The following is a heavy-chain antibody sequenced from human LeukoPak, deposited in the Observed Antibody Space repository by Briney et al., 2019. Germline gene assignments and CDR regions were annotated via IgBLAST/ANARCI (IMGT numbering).Heavy chain of an antibody. J-gene: IGHJ4*02. Sequence: QPGRSLRLSCAASGFTFSSYGMHWVRQAPGKGLEWVAVIWYDGSNKYYADSVKGRFTISRDNSKNTLYLQMNSLRAEDTAVYYCASLSLRWSDYWGQGTLVTVSS. CDR2: IWYDGSNK. D-gene: IGHD4-23*01. CDR3: ASLSLRWSDY. V-gene: IGHV3-33*01. CDR1: GFTFSSYG.